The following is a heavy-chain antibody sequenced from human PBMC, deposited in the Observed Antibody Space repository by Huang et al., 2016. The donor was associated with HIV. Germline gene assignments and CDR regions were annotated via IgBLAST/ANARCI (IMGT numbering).Heavy chain of an antibody. V-gene: IGHV3-30-3*01. CDR3: ASSTPSPTLVLYYYYYMDV. Sequence: QVHLVESGGGVVQPGRSLSLSCAASGFTFSSFPMYWVRPGPGKGLEWVVSVASTGTKMYYGDSVKGRFTIARDNSRNRLYLQMNSLRAEDTGIDYCASSTPSPTLVLYYYYYMDVWGKGTTVAVFS. CDR2: VASTGTKM. J-gene: IGHJ6*03. CDR1: GFTFSSFP. D-gene: IGHD6-13*01.